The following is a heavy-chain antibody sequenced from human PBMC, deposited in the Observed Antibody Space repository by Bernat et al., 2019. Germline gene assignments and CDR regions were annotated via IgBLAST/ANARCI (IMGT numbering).Heavy chain of an antibody. V-gene: IGHV4-59*01. J-gene: IGHJ4*02. CDR3: ARGANWGPYYFDY. CDR1: GGPISSYY. D-gene: IGHD7-27*01. Sequence: QVQLQESGPGLVKPSETLSLTCTVSGGPISSYYWTWIRQPPGKGLESIGYIYYSGSTNYNPSLKSRVTIAVDTSKNQFSLKLSSVTAADTAVYYCARGANWGPYYFDYWGQGILVTVSS. CDR2: IYYSGST.